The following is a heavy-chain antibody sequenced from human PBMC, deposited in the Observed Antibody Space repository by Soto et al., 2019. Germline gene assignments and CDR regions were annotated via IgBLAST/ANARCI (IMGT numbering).Heavy chain of an antibody. CDR2: LWYDGSNK. Sequence: VQLVESGGGVVQPGRSLRLSCAASGFTFSSYGRHWVRQAPGKGLVGVAVLWYDGSNKDYAVSVQGRFTFSRDNSMITLDRQMNSLRAEDTAGSYCAREVSTPYSSGWYKGEAGGDSFDIWGQGNMYTVSS. CDR3: AREVSTPYSSGWYKGEAGGDSFDI. CDR1: GFTFSSYG. J-gene: IGHJ3*02. V-gene: IGHV3-33*01. D-gene: IGHD6-19*01.